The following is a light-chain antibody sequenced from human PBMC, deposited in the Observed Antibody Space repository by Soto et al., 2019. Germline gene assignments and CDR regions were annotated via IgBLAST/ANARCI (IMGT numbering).Light chain of an antibody. V-gene: IGKV1-39*01. CDR3: QQSYSTLVT. J-gene: IGKJ1*01. CDR1: QSISSY. CDR2: AAS. Sequence: DIQMTQSPSSLSASVGDRVTLPCRASQSISSYLNWYQQKPWKAPKLLIYAASSLQSGVPSRFSGSGSGTDFTLTISSLQPEDFATYYCQQSYSTLVTFGQGTKVDIK.